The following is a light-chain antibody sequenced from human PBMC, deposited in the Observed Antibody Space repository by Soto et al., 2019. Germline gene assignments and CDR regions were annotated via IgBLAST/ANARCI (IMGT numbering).Light chain of an antibody. V-gene: IGKV1-39*01. CDR3: QQSYSTPLT. CDR2: AAS. J-gene: IGKJ4*01. CDR1: QSIRRY. Sequence: DIQMTQSPSSLSASIGDRVTIICRASQSIRRYSNWYQQKPGKAPKLLIYAASSLQSGVPSRFSGSGSGTDFTLTISSLHPEDFATYYCQQSYSTPLTFGGGTKVDIK.